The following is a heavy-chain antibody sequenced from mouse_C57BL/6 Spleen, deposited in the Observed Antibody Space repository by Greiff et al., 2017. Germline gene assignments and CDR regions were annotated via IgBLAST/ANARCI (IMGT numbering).Heavy chain of an antibody. CDR1: GYTFTGYY. Sequence: EVQLQQSGPELVKPGASVKISCKASGYTFTGYYMNWVKQRPGKSLEWIGKINPSNGGTTYNKKFKAKATLTVDKSSSTAYMQLKSLTSEDSAVYCCARVNKKYYAMDYWGQGTSVTVSS. V-gene: IGHV1-42*01. D-gene: IGHD5-2*01. CDR3: ARVNKKYYAMDY. CDR2: INPSNGGT. J-gene: IGHJ4*01.